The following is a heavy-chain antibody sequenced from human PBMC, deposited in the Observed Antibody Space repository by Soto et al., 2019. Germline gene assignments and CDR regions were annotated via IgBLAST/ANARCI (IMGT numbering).Heavy chain of an antibody. Sequence: GASVKVSCKASGYTFTGYYMHWVRQAPGQGLEWMGWINPNSGGTNYAQKFQGWVTMTRDTSISTAYMELSRLRSDDTAVYYCARDCLSSLRNDTPYYYYGMDVWGQGTTVTVS. V-gene: IGHV1-2*04. J-gene: IGHJ6*02. CDR3: ARDCLSSLRNDTPYYYYGMDV. CDR1: GYTFTGYY. D-gene: IGHD1-1*01. CDR2: INPNSGGT.